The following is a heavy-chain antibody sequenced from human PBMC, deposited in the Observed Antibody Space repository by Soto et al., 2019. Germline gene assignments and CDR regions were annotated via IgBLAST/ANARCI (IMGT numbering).Heavy chain of an antibody. Sequence: GGSLRLSCAASGFTVSNAWMNWVRQAPGKGLEWVGRVKSNTTDYAAPVKGRFTISRDDSKNTLYLQMNSLKTEDTAVYFCTTAGPPGVYYWGQGTLVTVSS. V-gene: IGHV3-15*07. D-gene: IGHD6-13*01. CDR1: GFTVSNAW. CDR2: VKSNTT. CDR3: TTAGPPGVYY. J-gene: IGHJ4*02.